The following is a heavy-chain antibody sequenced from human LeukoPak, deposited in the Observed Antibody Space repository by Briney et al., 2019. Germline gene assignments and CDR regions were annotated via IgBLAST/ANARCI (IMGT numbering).Heavy chain of an antibody. Sequence: GGSLRLSCAASGFIFGGYAMNWVRQAPGKGLEWVSGISNSGGSTYHADSVKGRFIISRDSSKNTLYLQVNSLRGEDTAVYYCARDRSIPAADYYFDYWGQGTLVTVSS. CDR1: GFIFGGYA. J-gene: IGHJ4*02. CDR2: ISNSGGST. CDR3: ARDRSIPAADYYFDY. V-gene: IGHV3-23*01. D-gene: IGHD6-13*01.